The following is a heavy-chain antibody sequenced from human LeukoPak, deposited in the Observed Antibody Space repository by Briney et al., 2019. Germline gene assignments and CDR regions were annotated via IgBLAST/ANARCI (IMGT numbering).Heavy chain of an antibody. CDR1: GGSISSSSYY. CDR3: ARSAGGYYADFDY. CDR2: IYYSGST. V-gene: IGHV4-39*07. J-gene: IGHJ4*02. D-gene: IGHD3-22*01. Sequence: SETLSLTCAVSGGSISSSSYYWGWIRQPPGKGLEWIGSIYYSGSTYYNPSLKSRVTISVDTSKNQFSLKLSSVTAADTAVYYCARSAGGYYADFDYWGQGTLVTVSS.